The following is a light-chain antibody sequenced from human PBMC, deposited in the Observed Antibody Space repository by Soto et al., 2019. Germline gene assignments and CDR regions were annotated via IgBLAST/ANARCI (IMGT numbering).Light chain of an antibody. CDR1: QSISSN. Sequence: EIVMTQSPATLSVSPGERATLSCRASQSISSNLAWYQQKPGQAPRLLIYDASNRATGIPARFSGSGSGTDFTLTISSLQSEDFGVYYCQQNKDWPGTFGQGTKV. V-gene: IGKV3D-15*01. J-gene: IGKJ1*01. CDR2: DAS. CDR3: QQNKDWPGT.